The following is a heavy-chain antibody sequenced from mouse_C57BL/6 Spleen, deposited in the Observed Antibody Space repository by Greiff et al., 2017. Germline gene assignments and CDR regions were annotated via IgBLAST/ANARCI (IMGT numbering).Heavy chain of an antibody. CDR3: ARVGYYGYPYYYAMDY. V-gene: IGHV1-64*01. D-gene: IGHD2-2*01. J-gene: IGHJ4*01. Sequence: QVQLQQPGAELVKPGASVKLSCKASGYTFTSYWMHWVKQRPGQGLEWIGMIHPNSGSTNYNEKFKSKATLTVDKSSSTAYMQLSSLTSEDSAVYYCARVGYYGYPYYYAMDYWGQGTSVTVSS. CDR2: IHPNSGST. CDR1: GYTFTSYW.